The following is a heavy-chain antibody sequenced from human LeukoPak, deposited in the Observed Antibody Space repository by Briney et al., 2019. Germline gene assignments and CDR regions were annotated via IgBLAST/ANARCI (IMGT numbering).Heavy chain of an antibody. V-gene: IGHV3-33*01. CDR3: ARFATYGSGTYAFDY. CDR2: IWYDGSNK. CDR1: GFTFSSYG. J-gene: IGHJ4*02. D-gene: IGHD3-10*01. Sequence: GGSLRLSCAASGFTFSSYGMHWVRQAPGKGLEWVAVIWYDGSNKYYADSVKGRFTISRDNSKNTLYLQMSSLRAEDTAVYYCARFATYGSGTYAFDYWGQGTLVTVSS.